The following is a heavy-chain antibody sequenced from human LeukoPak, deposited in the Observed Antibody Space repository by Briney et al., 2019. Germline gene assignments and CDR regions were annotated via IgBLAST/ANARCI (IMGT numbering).Heavy chain of an antibody. V-gene: IGHV3-30-3*01. CDR1: GFTFSNYA. D-gene: IGHD7-27*01. CDR2: ISYDGSNK. J-gene: IGHJ4*02. Sequence: PGRSLRLSCTASGFTFSNYAMHWVRQAPGKGLEWVAVISYDGSNKYYADSVKGRFTISRDNSKNTLFLQMNSLRAEDTAVYYCAKDGGLWVSAHWGDSWGRGTLVTVSS. CDR3: AKDGGLWVSAHWGDS.